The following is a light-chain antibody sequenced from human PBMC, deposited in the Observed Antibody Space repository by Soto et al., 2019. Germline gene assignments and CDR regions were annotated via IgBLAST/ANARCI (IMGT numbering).Light chain of an antibody. CDR1: SSDVGAYDY. V-gene: IGLV2-14*01. CDR2: EVS. Sequence: QSVLTQPASVSGSPGQPITISCTVTSSDVGAYDYVSWYQQHSGKAPKLMIHEVSNRPSGVSNRFSGSKSGNTASLTISGLQAEDEADYYCSSYTNTSTLFVFGTGTKVTVL. CDR3: SSYTNTSTLFV. J-gene: IGLJ1*01.